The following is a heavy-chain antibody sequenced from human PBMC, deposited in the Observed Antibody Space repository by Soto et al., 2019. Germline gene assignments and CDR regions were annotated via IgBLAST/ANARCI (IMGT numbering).Heavy chain of an antibody. Sequence: SETLSLTCTVSGGSINSGGYYWTWLRQHPGRGLESIGYIHYSGDTYYNPSLKSRLSISLDTSKNQFSLKLSSVTAADTAVYYCARNCGGDCPMYYYGMDVWGQGTTVTVSS. J-gene: IGHJ6*02. D-gene: IGHD2-21*02. CDR2: IHYSGDT. CDR3: ARNCGGDCPMYYYGMDV. V-gene: IGHV4-31*03. CDR1: GGSINSGGYY.